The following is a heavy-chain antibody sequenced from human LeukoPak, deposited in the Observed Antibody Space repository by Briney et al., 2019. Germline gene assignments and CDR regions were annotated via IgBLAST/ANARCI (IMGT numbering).Heavy chain of an antibody. J-gene: IGHJ6*02. D-gene: IGHD1-26*01. CDR2: ISAYNGNT. CDR1: GYTFTSYG. V-gene: IGHV1-18*01. CDR3: ATGGGAPPYYYYGMDV. Sequence: GASVKVSCKASGYTFTSYGISWVRQAPGQGLEWMGWISAYNGNTNYAQKFQGRVTMTEDTSTDTAYMELSSLRSEDTAVYYCATGGGAPPYYYYGMDVWGQGTTVTVSS.